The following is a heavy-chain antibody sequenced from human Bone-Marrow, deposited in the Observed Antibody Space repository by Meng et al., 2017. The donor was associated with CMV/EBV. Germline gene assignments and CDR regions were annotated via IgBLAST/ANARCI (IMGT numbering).Heavy chain of an antibody. CDR3: ARTDLVVTPRGRGYYFDY. Sequence: SVKVSCKASGGTFSSYAISWVRQAPGQGLEWMGGIIPIFGTANYAQKFQGRVTITTDESTSTAYMELSSLGSEDTAVYYCARTDLVVTPRGRGYYFDYWGQGTLVTVSS. J-gene: IGHJ4*02. CDR2: IIPIFGTA. CDR1: GGTFSSYA. D-gene: IGHD2-15*01. V-gene: IGHV1-69*05.